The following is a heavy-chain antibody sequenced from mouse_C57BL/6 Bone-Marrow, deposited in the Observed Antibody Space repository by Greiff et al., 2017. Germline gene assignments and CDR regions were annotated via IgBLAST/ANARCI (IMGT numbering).Heavy chain of an antibody. CDR2: ISYDGSN. Sequence: EVKLVESGPGLVKPSQSLSLTCSVTGYSITSGYYWNWIRQFPGNKLEWMGYISYDGSNNYNPSLKNRISITRDTSKNQFFLKLNSVTTEDTATYYCAREPLRKDWYFDVWGTGTTVTVSS. V-gene: IGHV3-6*01. CDR1: GYSITSGYY. D-gene: IGHD2-4*01. J-gene: IGHJ1*03. CDR3: AREPLRKDWYFDV.